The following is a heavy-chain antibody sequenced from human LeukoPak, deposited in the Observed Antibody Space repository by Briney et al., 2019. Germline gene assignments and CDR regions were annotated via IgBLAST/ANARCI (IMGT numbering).Heavy chain of an antibody. CDR2: IYSGGDT. D-gene: IGHD1-26*01. V-gene: IGHV3-66*01. CDR1: GFTVSNNY. CDR3: AKASNGGSYYGVIIDY. Sequence: PGGSLRLSCAASGFTVSNNYMNWVRQAPGKGLEWISLIYSGGDTFYADSVKGRFTISRDNSKNTLYLQMNSLRAEDTAVYYCAKASNGGSYYGVIIDYWGQGTLVTVSS. J-gene: IGHJ4*02.